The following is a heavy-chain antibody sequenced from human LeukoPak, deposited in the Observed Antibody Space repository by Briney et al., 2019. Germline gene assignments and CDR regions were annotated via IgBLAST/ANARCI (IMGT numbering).Heavy chain of an antibody. CDR1: GFTFSNHY. J-gene: IGHJ4*02. CDR2: SRNKANSYTT. D-gene: IGHD2-15*01. V-gene: IGHV3-72*01. Sequence: GGSLRLSCAVSGFTFSNHYMDWVRQSPGRGLEWVARSRNKANSYTTEYAASVKGRFTISRDDSKSIAYLQMNSLKTEDTAVYYCTRAPYCSGGSCYPLSSPRGVFYFDYWGQGTLVTVSS. CDR3: TRAPYCSGGSCYPLSSPRGVFYFDY.